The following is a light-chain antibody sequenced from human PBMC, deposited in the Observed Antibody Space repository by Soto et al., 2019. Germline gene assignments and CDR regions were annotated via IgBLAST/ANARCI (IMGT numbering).Light chain of an antibody. CDR2: GAS. V-gene: IGKV3-15*01. J-gene: IGKJ1*01. CDR1: QSVSSN. CDR3: QQYHNWPQT. Sequence: EIVMTQSPATLSVSPGERATLSCRASQSVSSNLAWYQQKPGQAPRLLIYGASTRPTGIPARFSGSGSGTEFTPPITSLQSEDFAVYYCQQYHNWPQTFGQGTKVDIK.